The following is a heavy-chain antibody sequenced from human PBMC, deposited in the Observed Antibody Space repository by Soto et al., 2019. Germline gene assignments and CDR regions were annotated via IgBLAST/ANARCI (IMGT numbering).Heavy chain of an antibody. J-gene: IGHJ5*02. CDR1: GGSFSGYY. V-gene: IGHV4-34*01. CDR2: INHSGST. CDR3: AREGTGEYSSSSYNWFDP. D-gene: IGHD6-13*01. Sequence: SETLSLTCAVYGGSFSGYYWSWIRQPPGKGLEWIGEINHSGSTNYNPSLKSRVTISVDTSKNQFSLKLSSVTAADTAVYYCAREGTGEYSSSSYNWFDPWGQGTLVTGSS.